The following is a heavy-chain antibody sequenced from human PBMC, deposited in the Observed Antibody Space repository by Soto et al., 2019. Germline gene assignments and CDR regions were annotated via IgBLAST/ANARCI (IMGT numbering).Heavy chain of an antibody. J-gene: IGHJ6*02. V-gene: IGHV1-3*01. CDR2: INASAGNT. CDR3: ARGGQVLRFLEWSAYYYYGMDV. CDR1: GYTFTSYA. Sequence: ASVKVSCKASGYTFTSYAMHWVRQAPGQRLEWMGRINASAGNTRYAQKFQGRVTITADESTSTAYMELSSLRSEDTAVYYCARGGQVLRFLEWSAYYYYGMDVWGQGTTVTVSS. D-gene: IGHD3-3*01.